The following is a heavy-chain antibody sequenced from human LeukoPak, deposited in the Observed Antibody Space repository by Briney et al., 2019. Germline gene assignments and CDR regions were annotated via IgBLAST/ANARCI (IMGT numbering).Heavy chain of an antibody. CDR1: GYTFTGYY. CDR3: ARDPIAVAGTEIDY. Sequence: ASVKVSCKASGYTFTGYYIHWVRQAPGQGLEWMGWINPDSGGTNYAQKFQGRVTMTRDTSISTAYMELSRLRSDDTAVYYCARDPIAVAGTEIDYWGQGTLVTVSS. V-gene: IGHV1-2*02. D-gene: IGHD6-19*01. J-gene: IGHJ4*02. CDR2: INPDSGGT.